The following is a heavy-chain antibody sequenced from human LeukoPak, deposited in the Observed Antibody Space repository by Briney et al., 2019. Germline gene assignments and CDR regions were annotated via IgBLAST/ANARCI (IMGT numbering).Heavy chain of an antibody. J-gene: IGHJ4*02. Sequence: GGSLRLSCAVSGFSFGSHWMSWVRQAPGKGPEWVANIKQDGIEKYYVDSVKGRFTISRDNAKNSLYLQMDSLRVEDTAVYYCARVKGYSGSFNRDFDYWGQGTLVTVSS. CDR3: ARVKGYSGSFNRDFDY. D-gene: IGHD1-26*01. CDR2: IKQDGIEK. CDR1: GFSFGSHW. V-gene: IGHV3-7*01.